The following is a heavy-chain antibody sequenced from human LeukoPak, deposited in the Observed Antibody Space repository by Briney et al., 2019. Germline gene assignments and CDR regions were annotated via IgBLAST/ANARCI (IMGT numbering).Heavy chain of an antibody. V-gene: IGHV1-2*06. CDR2: INPNSGGT. J-gene: IGHJ6*03. CDR3: AREQSGCSSTSCYRHYYYMDV. D-gene: IGHD2-2*01. CDR1: GYTFTGYY. Sequence: ASVKVSCKASGYTFTGYYMHWVRQAPGQGLEWMGRINPNSGGTNYAQKVQGRVTMTRDTSISTAYMELSRLRSDDTAVYYCAREQSGCSSTSCYRHYYYMDVWGKGTTVTVSS.